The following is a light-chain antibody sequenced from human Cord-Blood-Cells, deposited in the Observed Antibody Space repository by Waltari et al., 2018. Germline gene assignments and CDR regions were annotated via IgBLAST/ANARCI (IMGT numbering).Light chain of an antibody. J-gene: IGKJ5*01. Sequence: EIVLTQSPGTLSLSPGERATLSCRASQSVSSSYLAWYQQKPGQAPRLLIYGASSRATGIPDRFSGSGSGTGFTLTISRLEPEDFAVYYCQQYGSSPPSITFGQGTRLEIK. CDR3: QQYGSSPPSIT. CDR2: GAS. CDR1: QSVSSSY. V-gene: IGKV3-20*01.